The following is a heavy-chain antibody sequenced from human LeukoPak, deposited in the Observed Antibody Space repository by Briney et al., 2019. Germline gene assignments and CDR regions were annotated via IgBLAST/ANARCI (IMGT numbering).Heavy chain of an antibody. CDR1: GFTVSSNY. Sequence: GGSLRLSCAASGFTVSSNYMSWVRQAPGKGLVWVSRINSDGSSTSYADSVKGRFTISRDNAKNTLYLQMNSLKTEDTAVYYCTTDDREWELLRSYYFDYWGQGTLVTVSS. CDR2: INSDGSST. V-gene: IGHV3-74*01. CDR3: TTDDREWELLRSYYFDY. D-gene: IGHD1-26*01. J-gene: IGHJ4*02.